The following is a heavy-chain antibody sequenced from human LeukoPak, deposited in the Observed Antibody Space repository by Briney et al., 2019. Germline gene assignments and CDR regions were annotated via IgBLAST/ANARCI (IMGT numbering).Heavy chain of an antibody. CDR1: GGSISSSTYY. Sequence: SETLSLTCTVSGGSISSSTYYWSWIRQHPGKGLEWIGYIYYSGSTYYNPSLKSRVTISVDTSKNQFSLKLSSVTAADTAVYYCARVGRGYYDSSGYYYYFDYWGQGTLVTVSS. V-gene: IGHV4-31*03. D-gene: IGHD3-22*01. J-gene: IGHJ4*02. CDR3: ARVGRGYYDSSGYYYYFDY. CDR2: IYYSGST.